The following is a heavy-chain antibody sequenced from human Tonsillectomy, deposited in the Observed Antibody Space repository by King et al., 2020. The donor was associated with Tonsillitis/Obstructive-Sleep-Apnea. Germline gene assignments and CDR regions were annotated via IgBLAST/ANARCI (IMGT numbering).Heavy chain of an antibody. D-gene: IGHD3/OR15-3a*01. J-gene: IGHJ3*02. Sequence: QLVQSGAEVRKPGASVKVSCKASGYTFTGYYIHWVRQAPGLGLEWMGWINPNTGATDYAQKFQGRVVMTRDTSISTVYMELSRLRSDDTAVYYCARVVPSMIFGPGDAFDIWGQGTLVTVSS. CDR2: INPNTGAT. CDR1: GYTFTGYY. CDR3: ARVVPSMIFGPGDAFDI. V-gene: IGHV1-2*02.